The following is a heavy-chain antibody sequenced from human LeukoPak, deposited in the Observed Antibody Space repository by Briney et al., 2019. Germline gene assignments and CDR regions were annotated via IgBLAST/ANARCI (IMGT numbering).Heavy chain of an antibody. J-gene: IGHJ5*02. CDR3: AKGAYDILTPFDP. V-gene: IGHV3-30*18. CDR1: GFTFSSYG. CDR2: ISYDGSNK. Sequence: GGSLRLSCAASGFTFSSYGMHWVRQAPGKGLEWVAVISYDGSNKYYADSVKGRFTISRDNSKNTLYLQMNSLRAEDTAVYYCAKGAYDILTPFDPWGQGTLVTVSS. D-gene: IGHD3-9*01.